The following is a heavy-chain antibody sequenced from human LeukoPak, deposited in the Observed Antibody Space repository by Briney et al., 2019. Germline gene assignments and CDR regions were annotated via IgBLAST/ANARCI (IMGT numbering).Heavy chain of an antibody. V-gene: IGHV3-30-3*01. J-gene: IGHJ3*02. CDR3: AREGTARDAFDI. CDR1: GFTFSYYA. D-gene: IGHD2-21*02. Sequence: GGSLRLSCAASGFTFSYYAMHWVRQAPGKGLEWVTFISSDGSDKYYADSMKGRFTISRDNSKNTLYLQMTSLRGEDTAMYYCAREGTARDAFDIWGQGTMVTVSS. CDR2: ISSDGSDK.